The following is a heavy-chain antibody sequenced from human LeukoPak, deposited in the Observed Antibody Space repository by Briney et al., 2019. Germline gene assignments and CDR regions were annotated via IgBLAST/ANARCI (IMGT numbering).Heavy chain of an antibody. CDR3: AKRVAAAGRTYYFDY. V-gene: IGHV3-23*01. CDR2: IGTTISDK. CDR1: GFTFSTSA. J-gene: IGHJ4*02. Sequence: GGSLRLSCAASGFTFSTSAMSWVRQAPGKGLEWVSVIGTTISDKYYADSGKGRFTISRDNSKNTVYLQLNSLRVEDTAVYYCAKRVAAAGRTYYFDYWGQGNVVIVSS. D-gene: IGHD6-13*01.